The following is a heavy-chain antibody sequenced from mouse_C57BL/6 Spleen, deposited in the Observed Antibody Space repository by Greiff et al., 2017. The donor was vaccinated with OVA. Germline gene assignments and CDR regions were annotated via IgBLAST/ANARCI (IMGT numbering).Heavy chain of an antibody. Sequence: QVQLKESGPGLVQPSQSLSITCTVSGFSLTSYGVHWVRQSPGKGLEWLGVIWSGGSTDYNAAFISRLSISKDNSKSQVFFKMNSLQADDTAIYYCARNSYYDYDGRDYYAMDYWGQGTSVTVSS. J-gene: IGHJ4*01. V-gene: IGHV2-2*01. CDR3: ARNSYYDYDGRDYYAMDY. CDR1: GFSLTSYG. CDR2: IWSGGST. D-gene: IGHD2-4*01.